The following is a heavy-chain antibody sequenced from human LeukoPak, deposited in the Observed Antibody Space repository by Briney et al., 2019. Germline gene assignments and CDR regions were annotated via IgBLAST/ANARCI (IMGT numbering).Heavy chain of an antibody. J-gene: IGHJ5*01. Sequence: PSETLSLTCTVSGYSIGSGYYWAWLRQPPGEALEWIGCVYHSGTYYNSSLKSRVTISMDTSKNQFSLTLTSVTAAGSAFYYCAESSGGGVHDSWGEGTLVTVS. CDR2: VYHSGT. V-gene: IGHV4-38-2*02. D-gene: IGHD6-25*01. CDR1: GYSIGSGYY. CDR3: AESSGGGVHDS.